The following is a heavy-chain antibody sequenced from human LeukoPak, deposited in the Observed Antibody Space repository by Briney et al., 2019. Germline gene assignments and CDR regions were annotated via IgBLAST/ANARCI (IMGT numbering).Heavy chain of an antibody. J-gene: IGHJ4*02. V-gene: IGHV3-73*01. CDR3: TRGTTGPLSY. Sequence: GSLRLSCAAPGFTHSGSAMHWVRQASGKGLEWVGGIRSKANSYATAYAASVKGRFTISIDDSKNTAYLQMNSLKTEDTAVYYCTRGTTGPLSYWGQGTLVTVSS. CDR2: IRSKANSYAT. CDR1: GFTHSGSA. D-gene: IGHD1-7*01.